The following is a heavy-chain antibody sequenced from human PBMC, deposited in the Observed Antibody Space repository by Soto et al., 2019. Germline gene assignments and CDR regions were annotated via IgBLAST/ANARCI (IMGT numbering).Heavy chain of an antibody. CDR3: ARRGYGYCSGGSCYGYNWFDP. V-gene: IGHV4-59*08. CDR1: GGSISSYY. CDR2: IYYSGST. D-gene: IGHD2-15*01. J-gene: IGHJ5*02. Sequence: SETLSLTCTVSGGSISSYYWSWIRQPPGKGLEWIGYIYYSGSTNYNPSLKSRVTISVVTSKNQFSLKLSSVTAADTAVYYCARRGYGYCSGGSCYGYNWFDPWGQGTLVTVS.